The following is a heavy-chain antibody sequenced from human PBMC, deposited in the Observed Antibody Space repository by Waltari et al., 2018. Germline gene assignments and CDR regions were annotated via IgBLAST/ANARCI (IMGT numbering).Heavy chain of an antibody. CDR3: ARAPNYDISIFDY. D-gene: IGHD3-9*01. Sequence: QVQLVESGGGVVQPGRSLRLSCAASGFTFSSYAMHWVRQAPGKGLEWVAVISYDGSNKYYADSVKGRFTISRDNSKNTLYLQMNSLRAEDTAVYYCARAPNYDISIFDYWGQGTLVTVSS. J-gene: IGHJ4*02. CDR1: GFTFSSYA. CDR2: ISYDGSNK. V-gene: IGHV3-30-3*01.